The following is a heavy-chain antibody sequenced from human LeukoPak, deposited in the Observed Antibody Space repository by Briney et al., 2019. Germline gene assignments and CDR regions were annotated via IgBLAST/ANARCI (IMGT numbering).Heavy chain of an antibody. J-gene: IGHJ4*02. V-gene: IGHV1-18*01. CDR1: GGTFSSYA. D-gene: IGHD2-8*01. Sequence: ASVKVSCKASGGTFSSYAISWVRQAPGQGLEWMGWISAQHGQTEYAPKSQDRVTMTTDTYTNTAYMELRSLRSDDTAVYYCAGSLGYCTSNVCYLKYWGQGTLVTVSS. CDR3: AGSLGYCTSNVCYLKY. CDR2: ISAQHGQT.